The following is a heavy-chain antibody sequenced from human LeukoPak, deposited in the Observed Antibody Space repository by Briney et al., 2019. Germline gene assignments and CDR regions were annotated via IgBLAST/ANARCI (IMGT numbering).Heavy chain of an antibody. CDR1: GYTFTSCG. D-gene: IGHD3-3*01. V-gene: IGHV1-18*01. CDR3: ARDLFGVVMDDYYYYYGMDV. CDR2: ISAYNGNT. J-gene: IGHJ6*02. Sequence: ASVKVSCKASGYTFTSCGISWVRQAPGQGLEWMGWISAYNGNTNYAQKLQGRVTMTTDTSTSTAYMELRSLRSDDTAVYYCARDLFGVVMDDYYYYYGMDVWGQGTTVTVSS.